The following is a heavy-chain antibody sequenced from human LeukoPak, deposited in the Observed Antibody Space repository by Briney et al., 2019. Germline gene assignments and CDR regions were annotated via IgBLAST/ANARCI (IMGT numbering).Heavy chain of an antibody. V-gene: IGHV3-30*04. CDR3: AREPTYYYDSSGYYSAFDI. J-gene: IGHJ3*02. Sequence: GGSLRLSCAASGFTFSSYAMHWVRQAPGKGLEWVAVISYDGSNKYYADSVKGRFTISRDNSKNTLYLQMSSLRAEDTAVYYCAREPTYYYDSSGYYSAFDIWGQGTMVTVSS. D-gene: IGHD3-22*01. CDR1: GFTFSSYA. CDR2: ISYDGSNK.